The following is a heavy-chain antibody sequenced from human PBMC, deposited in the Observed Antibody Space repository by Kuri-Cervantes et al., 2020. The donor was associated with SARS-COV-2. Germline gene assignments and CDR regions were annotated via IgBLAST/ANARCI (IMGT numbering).Heavy chain of an antibody. J-gene: IGHJ4*02. CDR3: ARGPGGGATFDY. CDR1: GYTFTSYA. D-gene: IGHD1-26*01. Sequence: ASVKVSCKASGYTFTSYAMHWVRQAPGQRLEWMGWINAGNGNTKYSQKFQGRVTITRDTSASTAYMELSSLRSEDTAVYYCARGPGGGATFDYWGQGTLVTVSS. V-gene: IGHV1-3*01. CDR2: INAGNGNT.